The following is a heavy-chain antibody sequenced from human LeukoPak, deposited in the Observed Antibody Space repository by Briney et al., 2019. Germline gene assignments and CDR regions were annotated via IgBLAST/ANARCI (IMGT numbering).Heavy chain of an antibody. J-gene: IGHJ4*02. V-gene: IGHV3-66*01. CDR2: IYSDGPT. D-gene: IGHD3-10*01. CDR1: GFTLSSYA. Sequence: GGSLRLSCAASGFTLSSYAMSWVRQAPGKGLEWVSVIYSDGPTYYADSVKGRFTISRDNSKNTLYLQMNSLRAEDTAVYYCARDIGFGVMDYWGQGTLVTVSS. CDR3: ARDIGFGVMDY.